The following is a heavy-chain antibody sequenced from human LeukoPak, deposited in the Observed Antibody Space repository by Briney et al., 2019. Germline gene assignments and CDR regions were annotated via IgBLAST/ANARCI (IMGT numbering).Heavy chain of an antibody. CDR3: ARDKGSTPDY. J-gene: IGHJ4*02. CDR1: GGSISSSSYY. V-gene: IGHV4-39*02. Sequence: PSETLSLTCTVSGGSISSSSYYWGWIRQPPGKGLEWIGSIYYSGSTYYNPSLKSRVTISVDTSKNQFSLKLSSVTAADTAVYYCARDKGSTPDYWGQGTLVTVSS. CDR2: IYYSGST.